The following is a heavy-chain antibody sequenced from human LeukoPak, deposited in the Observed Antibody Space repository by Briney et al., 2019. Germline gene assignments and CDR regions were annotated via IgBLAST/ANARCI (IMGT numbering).Heavy chain of an antibody. V-gene: IGHV4-39*01. CDR2: IYYSGST. J-gene: IGHJ4*02. D-gene: IGHD3-16*01. Sequence: SETLSLTCTVSGGSISSSSYYWGWIRQPPGKGLEWIGSIYYSGSTYYNPSLKSRVTISVDTSKNQFSLKLSSVTAADTAVYYCARNYGKGLDLDYWGQGNLVTVSS. CDR3: ARNYGKGLDLDY. CDR1: GGSISSSSYY.